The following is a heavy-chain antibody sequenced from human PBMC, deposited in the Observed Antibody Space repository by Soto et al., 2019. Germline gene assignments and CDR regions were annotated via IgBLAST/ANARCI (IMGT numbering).Heavy chain of an antibody. J-gene: IGHJ4*02. Sequence: STKLASAASGDTLNSYGMHGVRQATGKGLEWVAVIWYDGSNKYYADSVKGRFTISRDNSKNTLYLQMNSLRAEDTAVYYCARGFWLTYHYDSSGYDVDYWGQGTLVTVS. V-gene: IGHV3-33*01. CDR3: ARGFWLTYHYDSSGYDVDY. CDR1: GDTLNSYG. CDR2: IWYDGSNK. D-gene: IGHD3-22*01.